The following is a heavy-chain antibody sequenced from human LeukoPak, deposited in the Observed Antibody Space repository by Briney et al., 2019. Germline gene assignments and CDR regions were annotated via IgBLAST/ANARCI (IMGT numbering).Heavy chain of an antibody. J-gene: IGHJ4*02. V-gene: IGHV5-51*01. D-gene: IGHD3-22*01. CDR1: GYNFTNYW. CDR3: ARHDSSGYYSLYY. Sequence: LGESLKISCKGSGYNFTNYWIGWVRQMPGKGLEWMGIIFPGDSDTRYSPSFQGQVTISADKSISTAYLQWSSLKASDSAMYYCARHDSSGYYSLYYWGQGTLVTVSS. CDR2: IFPGDSDT.